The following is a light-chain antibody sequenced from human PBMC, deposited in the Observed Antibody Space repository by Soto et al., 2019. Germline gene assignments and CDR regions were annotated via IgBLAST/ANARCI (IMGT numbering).Light chain of an antibody. CDR1: QSVGNY. Sequence: EIHMTQSPSSLSASVGDRVTITCRASQSVGNYLNWYQHKPGKSPNLLIYAASTWQSGVPSRFGGSGSGTDFTLTINSLQPEDFATYYCQQSHSSPYTFGQGTKLK. J-gene: IGKJ2*01. CDR2: AAS. CDR3: QQSHSSPYT. V-gene: IGKV1-39*01.